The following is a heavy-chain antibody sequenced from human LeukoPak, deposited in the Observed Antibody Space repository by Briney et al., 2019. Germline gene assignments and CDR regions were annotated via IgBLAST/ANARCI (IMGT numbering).Heavy chain of an antibody. V-gene: IGHV3-74*01. CDR1: GFTFSSYW. Sequence: GGSLRLSCAPSGFTFSSYWMHWVRQAPGRGLVWVSRINSDGSSTSYADSVKGRFTLSRDNAKNTLYLQMISLRAEDTAVYYCARGVGYCSSTSCYWWFDPWGQGTLVTVSS. CDR2: INSDGSST. CDR3: ARGVGYCSSTSCYWWFDP. D-gene: IGHD2-2*01. J-gene: IGHJ5*02.